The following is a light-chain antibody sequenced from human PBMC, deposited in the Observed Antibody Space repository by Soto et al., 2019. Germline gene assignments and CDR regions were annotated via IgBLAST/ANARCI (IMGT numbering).Light chain of an antibody. V-gene: IGKV3-15*01. J-gene: IGKJ4*01. CDR3: QQYNNWPPLT. CDR1: QSVSSN. Sequence: EIVMTQSPATLSVSPGERATLSCRASQSVSSNLAWYQQNPGQAPRLLIYGASTRATGIPARFSGSGSRTEFTLTISSLQSEDFAVYYCQQYNNWPPLTFGGGTKVEIK. CDR2: GAS.